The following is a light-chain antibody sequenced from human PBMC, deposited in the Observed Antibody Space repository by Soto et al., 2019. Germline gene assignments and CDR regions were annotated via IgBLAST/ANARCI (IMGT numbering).Light chain of an antibody. Sequence: QSALTQPASVSGSPGQSITISCTGTSSDVGAYNYVSWYQQHSGKAPKLIIYEVTNRPSGVSNRFSASKSGNTASLTISGLQAEDEADYYCCSYAGSSTLLFGTGTKVTVL. J-gene: IGLJ1*01. CDR2: EVT. V-gene: IGLV2-14*01. CDR1: SSDVGAYNY. CDR3: CSYAGSSTLL.